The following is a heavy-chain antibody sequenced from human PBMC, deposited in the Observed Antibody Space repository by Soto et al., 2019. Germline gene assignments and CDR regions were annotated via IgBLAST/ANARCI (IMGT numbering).Heavy chain of an antibody. J-gene: IGHJ6*02. Sequence: EVQLVESGGGLVQPGGSLRLSCAASGFTFSSYSMNWVRQAPGKGLEWVSYISSSSRTIYYAEFVKGRFPISRDNAKNSLYLQMNSLRDEDTAVYYCARDQEDTATRVMDVWGQGTTVTVSS. V-gene: IGHV3-48*02. CDR3: ARDQEDTATRVMDV. D-gene: IGHD5-18*01. CDR2: ISSSSRTI. CDR1: GFTFSSYS.